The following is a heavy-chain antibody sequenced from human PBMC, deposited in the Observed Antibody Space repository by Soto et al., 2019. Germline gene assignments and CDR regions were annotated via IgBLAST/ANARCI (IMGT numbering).Heavy chain of an antibody. D-gene: IGHD1-26*01. CDR3: ARGVGSSPPRY. CDR2: IYASGSP. CDR1: GGSISVYY. J-gene: IGHJ4*02. Sequence: KTSETLSLTCTISGGSISVYYWSWVRQPPGHELEWIGYIYASGSPYYNPSLRSRVTISADTSKNPISLNLTSPTAADTAVYYCARGVGSSPPRYWGRGTLVTVSS. V-gene: IGHV4-59*01.